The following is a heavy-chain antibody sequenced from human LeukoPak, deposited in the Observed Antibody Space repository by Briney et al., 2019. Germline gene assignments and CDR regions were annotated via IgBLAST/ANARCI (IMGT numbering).Heavy chain of an antibody. CDR1: GFTFSSYS. CDR2: ISSSSSYI. J-gene: IGHJ4*02. D-gene: IGHD3-9*01. Sequence: PGGSLRLSCAASGFTFSSYSMNFVRQAPGKRLEWVSSISSSSSYIYYADSVKGRFTISRDNAKNSLYLQMNSLRAEDTAVYYCASVIRYFDWLLWGQGTLVTVSS. V-gene: IGHV3-21*01. CDR3: ASVIRYFDWLL.